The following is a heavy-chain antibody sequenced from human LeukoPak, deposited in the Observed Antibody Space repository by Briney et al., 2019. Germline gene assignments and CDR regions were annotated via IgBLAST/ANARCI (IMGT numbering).Heavy chain of an antibody. CDR3: ARYCSGGSCYKRDYGMDV. CDR1: GYSFTSYW. J-gene: IGHJ6*02. V-gene: IGHV5-10-1*01. Sequence: GESLKISCKGSGYSFTSYWISWVRQMPGKGLEWMGRIDPSDSYTNYSPSFQGHVTISADKSISTAYLQWSSLKASDTAMYYCARYCSGGSCYKRDYGMDVWGQGTTVTVSS. CDR2: IDPSDSYT. D-gene: IGHD2-15*01.